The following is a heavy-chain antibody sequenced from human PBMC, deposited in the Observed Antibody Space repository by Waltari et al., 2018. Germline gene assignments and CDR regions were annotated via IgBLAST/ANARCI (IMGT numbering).Heavy chain of an antibody. CDR3: ARSMNYGPDY. Sequence: EGQLVESGGDLVQPGGSLGLSCAASALTFSTYWMHWVRQAPGKGLVWVARINPDGRTTTYADSVRGRFSISRDNAKNTLYLQMNSLTVEDTAVYFCARSMNYGPDYWGRGTLVTVSS. J-gene: IGHJ4*02. D-gene: IGHD3-10*01. CDR2: INPDGRTT. CDR1: ALTFSTYW. V-gene: IGHV3-74*01.